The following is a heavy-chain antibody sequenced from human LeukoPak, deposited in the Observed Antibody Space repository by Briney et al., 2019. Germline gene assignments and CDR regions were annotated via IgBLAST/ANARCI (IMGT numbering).Heavy chain of an antibody. V-gene: IGHV3-23*01. CDR3: ANSYSSSCPDDY. D-gene: IGHD6-13*01. CDR2: VSGSGEMI. CDR1: GFTFGNYG. J-gene: IGHJ4*02. Sequence: GGSLRLSCGASGFTFGNYGMSWVRQASGKGLEWVSGVSGSGEMIHYADSVKGRFTISRDNSKNTLYLQMNSLRAEDTAVYYCANSYSSSCPDDYWGQGTLVTVSS.